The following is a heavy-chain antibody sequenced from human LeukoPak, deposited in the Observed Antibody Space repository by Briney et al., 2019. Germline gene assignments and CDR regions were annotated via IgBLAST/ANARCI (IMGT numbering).Heavy chain of an antibody. CDR2: IYYSGST. J-gene: IGHJ3*02. Sequence: SETLSLTCTVSGGSISSSSYYWGWIRQPPGKGLEWIGSIYYSGSTYYNPSLKSRATISVDTSKNQFSLKLSSVTAADTAVYYCARRAVVSGAFDIWGQGTMVTVSS. V-gene: IGHV4-39*01. CDR3: ARRAVVSGAFDI. D-gene: IGHD6-19*01. CDR1: GGSISSSSYY.